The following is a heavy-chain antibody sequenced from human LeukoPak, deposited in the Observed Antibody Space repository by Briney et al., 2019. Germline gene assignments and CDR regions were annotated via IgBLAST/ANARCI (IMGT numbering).Heavy chain of an antibody. J-gene: IGHJ4*02. Sequence: GRSLRLSCAASGFTFSSYAMHWVRQAPGKGLEWVAVISYDGSNKYYADSVKGRFTISRDNSKNTLYLQMNSLRAEDTAVYCCAFQLEAYYFDYWGQGTLVTVSS. CDR2: ISYDGSNK. V-gene: IGHV3-30-3*01. D-gene: IGHD1-1*01. CDR3: AFQLEAYYFDY. CDR1: GFTFSSYA.